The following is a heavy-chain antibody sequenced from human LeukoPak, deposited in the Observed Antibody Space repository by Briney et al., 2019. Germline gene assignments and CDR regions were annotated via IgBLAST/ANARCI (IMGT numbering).Heavy chain of an antibody. V-gene: IGHV3-23*01. J-gene: IGHJ4*02. CDR3: ARDPTAYYDSSGYYLNTIDY. CDR1: GFTFSSYA. D-gene: IGHD3-22*01. Sequence: GGSLRLSCAASGFTFSSYAMSWVRQAPGKGLEWVSSLSGSGDTTYYADSVKGRFTISRDNSKNTLYLQMNSLRAEDTAVYYCARDPTAYYDSSGYYLNTIDYWGQGTLVTVSS. CDR2: LSGSGDTT.